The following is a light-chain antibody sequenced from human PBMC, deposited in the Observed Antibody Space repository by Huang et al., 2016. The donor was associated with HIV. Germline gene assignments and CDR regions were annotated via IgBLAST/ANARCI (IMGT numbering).Light chain of an antibody. CDR1: QSVYASSTSKDY. CDR3: QQYYSSPQT. V-gene: IGKV4-1*01. Sequence: DIIMSQSPESLTVSLGERATLNCRSSQSVYASSTSKDYMAWFQQKPGQPPRLLLFWASSREVGVPDRFSGSGSGTHFTHTIANLQPEDAAIYYCQQYYSSPQTFGQGTRV. CDR2: WAS. J-gene: IGKJ1*01.